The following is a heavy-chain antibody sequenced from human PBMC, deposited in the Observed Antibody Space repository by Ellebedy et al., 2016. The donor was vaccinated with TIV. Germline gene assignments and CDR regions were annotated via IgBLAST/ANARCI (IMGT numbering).Heavy chain of an antibody. Sequence: GESLKISCAASGFTFSSYGMAWVRQAPGKGLEWVSSISGTGRISDNGGRTYYADSVKGRFTISRDNSKNTVFLQMNSLRDEDTAVYYCAKEGAPHWVTIFYFDNWGQGTLVTVSS. CDR2: ISGTGRISDNGGRT. CDR3: AKEGAPHWVTIFYFDN. V-gene: IGHV3-23*01. J-gene: IGHJ4*02. CDR1: GFTFSSYG. D-gene: IGHD2-21*02.